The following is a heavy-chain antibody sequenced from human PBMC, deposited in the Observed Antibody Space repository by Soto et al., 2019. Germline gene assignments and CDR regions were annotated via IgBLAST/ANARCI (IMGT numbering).Heavy chain of an antibody. D-gene: IGHD3-10*01. CDR1: GGSISSSNW. CDR3: ARRWFGELFDSGMDV. J-gene: IGHJ6*02. CDR2: IYHSGST. V-gene: IGHV4-4*02. Sequence: QVQLQESGPGLVKPSGTLSLTCAVSGGSISSSNWWSWVRQPPGKGLEWIGEIYHSGSTNYNSSLKSRVTISVDKSKNQFPLKLSSVTAADTAVYYCARRWFGELFDSGMDVWGQGTTVTVSS.